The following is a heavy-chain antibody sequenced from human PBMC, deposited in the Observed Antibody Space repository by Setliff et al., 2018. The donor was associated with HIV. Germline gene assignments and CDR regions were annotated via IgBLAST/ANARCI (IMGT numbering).Heavy chain of an antibody. CDR2: INPYSGGT. CDR1: GYSFTGNSDYY. CDR3: ATLKEQWLSEGGFDY. Sequence: ASVKVSCKASGYSFTGNSDYYLHWVRQAPGQGPEWMGWINPYSGGTLYAQNFQGRVTMTEDPPTDTAYLELSGLRFEDTAVYYCATLKEQWLSEGGFDYWGQGTLVTVSS. D-gene: IGHD6-19*01. J-gene: IGHJ4*02. V-gene: IGHV1-2*02.